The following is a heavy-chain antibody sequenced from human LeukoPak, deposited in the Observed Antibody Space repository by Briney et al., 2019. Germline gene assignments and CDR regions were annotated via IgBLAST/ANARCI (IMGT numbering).Heavy chain of an antibody. D-gene: IGHD2-15*01. J-gene: IGHJ4*02. Sequence: PGGSLRLSCAASGFTFSNYWMHWVRQAPGKGLVWVSSINGDGTNTGNADSVKGRFAISRDNPKNTLSLQMNSLRAEDTAVYYCAKKAGPYCSGGSCYSLDHWGQGTLVTVSS. CDR1: GFTFSNYW. CDR2: INGDGTNT. V-gene: IGHV3-74*01. CDR3: AKKAGPYCSGGSCYSLDH.